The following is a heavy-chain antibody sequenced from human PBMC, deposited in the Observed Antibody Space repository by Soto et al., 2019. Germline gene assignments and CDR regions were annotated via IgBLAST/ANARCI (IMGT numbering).Heavy chain of an antibody. CDR3: ARVSKEYYYYYGMDV. Sequence: EVQLVESGGGLVQPGGSLRLSCAASGFTFSSYSMSWVRQAPGKGLEWVSYISSSSSTIYYADSVKGRFTISRDNAKNSLYLQMNSLRAEDTAVYYCARVSKEYYYYYGMDVWGQGTTVTVSS. V-gene: IGHV3-48*01. J-gene: IGHJ6*02. CDR1: GFTFSSYS. CDR2: ISSSSSTI.